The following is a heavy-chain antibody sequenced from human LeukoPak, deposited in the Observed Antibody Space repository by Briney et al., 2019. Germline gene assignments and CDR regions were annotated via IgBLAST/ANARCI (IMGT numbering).Heavy chain of an antibody. CDR3: ARDGSNNSSWYGYFDY. V-gene: IGHV4-59*01. CDR2: IYYSGST. Sequence: SETLSLTCTVSGGSISSYYWSWIRQPPGKGLEWIGYIYYSGSTNYNPSLKSRVTISVDTSKNQFSLKLSSVTAADTAVYYCARDGSNNSSWYGYFDYWGQGTLVTVSS. CDR1: GGSISSYY. D-gene: IGHD6-13*01. J-gene: IGHJ4*02.